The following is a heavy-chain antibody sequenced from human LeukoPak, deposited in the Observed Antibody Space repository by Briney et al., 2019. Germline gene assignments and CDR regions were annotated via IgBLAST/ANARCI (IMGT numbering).Heavy chain of an antibody. Sequence: GGSLRLSCAASGFTVSSNYMSWVRQAPGKGLEWVSVIYSGGSTYYADSVKGRFTISRDNSKNTLYLQMNSLRAEDTAVYYCARGGITKVRTTQLYWGQGTLVTVSS. CDR3: ARGGITKVRTTQLY. D-gene: IGHD3-10*01. J-gene: IGHJ4*02. CDR2: IYSGGST. CDR1: GFTVSSNY. V-gene: IGHV3-66*01.